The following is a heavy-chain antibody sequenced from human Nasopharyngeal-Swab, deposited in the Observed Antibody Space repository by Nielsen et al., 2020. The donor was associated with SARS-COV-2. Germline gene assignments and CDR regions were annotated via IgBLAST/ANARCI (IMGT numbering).Heavy chain of an antibody. Sequence: GGSLRLSCAASGFTFSDYYMSWIRQAPGKGLEWVSYISSSGSTIYYADSVKGRFTISRDNAKNSLYLQMNSLRAEDTAVYYCARATAYGRDYSNYLYYYGMDVWGQGTTVTVSS. D-gene: IGHD4-11*01. CDR1: GFTFSDYY. J-gene: IGHJ6*02. V-gene: IGHV3-11*04. CDR3: ARATAYGRDYSNYLYYYGMDV. CDR2: ISSSGSTI.